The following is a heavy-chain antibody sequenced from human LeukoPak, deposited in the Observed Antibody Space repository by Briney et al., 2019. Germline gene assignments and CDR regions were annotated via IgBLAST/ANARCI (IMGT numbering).Heavy chain of an antibody. CDR3: AKTPTNWYTLDY. J-gene: IGHJ4*02. CDR2: ILHDGSKK. V-gene: IGHV3-30*18. D-gene: IGHD2-2*02. Sequence: GRSLRLSCAASGFTFSSYGMHWVRQAPGKGLEWVAVILHDGSKKYYVDSVKGRFTISRDNSINTLFLQLDSLRPEDSAVYYCAKTPTNWYTLDYWGQGTLVTVSS. CDR1: GFTFSSYG.